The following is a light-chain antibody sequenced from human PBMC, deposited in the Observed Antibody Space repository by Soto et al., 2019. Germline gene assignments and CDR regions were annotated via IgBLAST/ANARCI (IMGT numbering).Light chain of an antibody. V-gene: IGKV3D-15*01. CDR1: QSVNIY. CDR3: QQDDDWLRLT. Sequence: EIVMTQSPATLSVSPGERATLSCRASQSVNIYLAWYQQKPGXXPRLLIFGASSRATGIPARFSGSASGTEFNXXISRLQSAEVAVYFCQQDDDWLRLTFGGGTKVDIK. J-gene: IGKJ4*01. CDR2: GAS.